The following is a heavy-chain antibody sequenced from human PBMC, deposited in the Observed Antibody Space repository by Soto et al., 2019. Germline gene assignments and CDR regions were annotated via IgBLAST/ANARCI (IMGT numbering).Heavy chain of an antibody. CDR3: ARDGSDSYGLDV. J-gene: IGHJ6*02. D-gene: IGHD3-10*01. Sequence: SETLSLTCTVSGGSISSYYWSWIRQSAGKGLEWIGRIYNGGNTQYNPSLKSRVTMSADTSKNQFSLRLNSVTAADTAVYYCARDGSDSYGLDVSGQGTTVTVYS. CDR2: IYNGGNT. CDR1: GGSISSYY. V-gene: IGHV4-4*07.